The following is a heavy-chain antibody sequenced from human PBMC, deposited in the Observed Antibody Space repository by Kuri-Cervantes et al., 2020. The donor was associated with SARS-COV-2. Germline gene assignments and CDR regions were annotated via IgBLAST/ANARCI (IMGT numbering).Heavy chain of an antibody. D-gene: IGHD2-15*01. CDR3: ARLSSGVDV. J-gene: IGHJ6*04. V-gene: IGHV4-61*05. CDR2: IYYSGST. Sequence: SETLSLTCTVSGGSISSSSYYWGWIRQPPGKGLEWIGYIYYSGSTNYNPSLKSRVTISVDTSKNQFSLKLSSVTAADTAVYYCARLSSGVDVWGKGTTVTVSS. CDR1: GGSISSSSYY.